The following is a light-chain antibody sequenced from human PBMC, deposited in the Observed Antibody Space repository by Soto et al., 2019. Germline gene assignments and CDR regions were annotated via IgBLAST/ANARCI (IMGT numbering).Light chain of an antibody. CDR2: RNN. CDR1: TSNIGSNY. CDR3: ATWDDSLNGFYV. J-gene: IGLJ1*01. V-gene: IGLV1-47*01. Sequence: QSLRPEQPSESGTPGQGVTISCSGSTSNIGSNYVYWYQQLPGTAPKLLIYRNNQRPSGVPDRFSGSKSGTSASLAISGLRSDDEADYFCATWDDSLNGFYVFGTGTKVTVL.